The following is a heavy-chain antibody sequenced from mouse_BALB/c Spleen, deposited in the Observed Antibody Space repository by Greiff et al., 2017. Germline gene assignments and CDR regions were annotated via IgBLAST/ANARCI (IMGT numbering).Heavy chain of an antibody. J-gene: IGHJ1*01. D-gene: IGHD1-1*01. CDR3: ARHERDYYGSSGYFDV. CDR2: ISSGGGST. V-gene: IGHV5-12-1*01. Sequence: EVQLVESGGGLVKPGGSLKLSCAASGFTFSSYAMSWVRQTPEKRLEWVAYISSGGGSTYYPDTVKGRFTISRDNAKNTLYLQMSSLKSEDTAMYYCARHERDYYGSSGYFDVWGAGTTVTVSS. CDR1: GFTFSSYA.